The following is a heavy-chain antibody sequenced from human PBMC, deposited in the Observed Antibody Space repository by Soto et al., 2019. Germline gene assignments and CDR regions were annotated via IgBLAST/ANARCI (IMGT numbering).Heavy chain of an antibody. J-gene: IGHJ1*01. CDR2: INHSGST. D-gene: IGHD4-17*01. V-gene: IGHV4-34*01. CDR3: ASVVGSSDGDYLEYFQH. Sequence: SETLSLTCAVYGGSFSGYYWSWIRQPPGKGLEWIGEINHSGSTNYNPSLKSRVTISVDTSKNQFSLKLSSVTAADTAVYYCASVVGSSDGDYLEYFQHWGQGTLVTVSS. CDR1: GGSFSGYY.